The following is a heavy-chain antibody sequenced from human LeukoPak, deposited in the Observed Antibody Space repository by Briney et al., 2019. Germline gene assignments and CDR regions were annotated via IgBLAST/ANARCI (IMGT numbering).Heavy chain of an antibody. CDR2: INPSGGST. D-gene: IGHD2-21*02. CDR1: GYTFTSYY. J-gene: IGHJ3*02. Sequence: ASVKVSCKASGYTFTSYYMHWVRQAPGQGLEWMGIINPSGGSTSYAQKFQGRVTMTRDTSTSTVYMELSGLRSEDTAVYYCARSPKSGCGGDCYSGAFDIWGQGTMVTVSS. CDR3: ARSPKSGCGGDCYSGAFDI. V-gene: IGHV1-46*01.